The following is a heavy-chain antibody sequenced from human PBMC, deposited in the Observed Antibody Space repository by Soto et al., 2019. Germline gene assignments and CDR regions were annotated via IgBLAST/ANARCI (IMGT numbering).Heavy chain of an antibody. CDR1: GFTFSSYA. CDR3: ANSNSDRTTVVTPGTY. D-gene: IGHD4-17*01. Sequence: EVQLLESGGGLVQPGGSLRLSCAASGFTFSSYAMSWVRQAPGKGLEWVSAISGSGGSTYYADSVKGRFSISRDNSKNTLYLQMNSLRAEDTAVYYCANSNSDRTTVVTPGTYWGQGTLVTVSS. V-gene: IGHV3-23*01. CDR2: ISGSGGST. J-gene: IGHJ4*02.